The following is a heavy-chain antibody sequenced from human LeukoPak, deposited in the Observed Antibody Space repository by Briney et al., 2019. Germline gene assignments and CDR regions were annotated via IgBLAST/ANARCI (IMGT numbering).Heavy chain of an antibody. V-gene: IGHV4-38-2*02. D-gene: IGHD2-2*01. J-gene: IGHJ6*03. CDR2: IFHSGST. CDR1: GFSLTIGYF. CDR3: ARDQTLRYQLLLHYYYYYYMDV. Sequence: SETLSLTCNVSGFSLTIGYFWGWIRQPPGKGLEWIGSIFHSGSTYFNPSLKSRVTMSVDTSKNQFSLQLPSVTAADTAVYYCARDQTLRYQLLLHYYYYYYMDVWGKGTTVTVSS.